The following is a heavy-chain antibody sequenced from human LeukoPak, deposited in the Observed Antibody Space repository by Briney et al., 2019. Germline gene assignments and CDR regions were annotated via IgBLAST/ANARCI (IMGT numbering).Heavy chain of an antibody. Sequence: GGSLRLSCAASGFTFSSNAMTWVRQAPGKGLAGVSSITGSDDRTYYADSVRGRFTISRDSSKKTVHLQLNSLGDEDRGVYKCAKGPRLNSSYHPDYWGQGTLVTVSS. CDR2: ITGSDDRT. CDR3: AKGPRLNSSYHPDY. J-gene: IGHJ4*02. D-gene: IGHD2/OR15-2a*01. V-gene: IGHV3-23*01. CDR1: GFTFSSNA.